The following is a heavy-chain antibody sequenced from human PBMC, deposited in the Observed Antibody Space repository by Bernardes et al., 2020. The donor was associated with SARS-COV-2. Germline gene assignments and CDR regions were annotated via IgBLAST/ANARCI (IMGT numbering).Heavy chain of an antibody. CDR2: VYFSGST. CDR3: ARRKDGWRFDY. Sequence: SETLSLTCTVSGDSIGSSLDYWGWIRQSPVKGLEWIGTVYFSGSTFYNPSLKSRVTISVDVSKNQFSLNVKSVTAADTAVYYCARRKDGWRFDYWGRGTLVTVSS. V-gene: IGHV4-39*01. CDR1: GDSIGSSLDY. J-gene: IGHJ4*02. D-gene: IGHD3-10*01.